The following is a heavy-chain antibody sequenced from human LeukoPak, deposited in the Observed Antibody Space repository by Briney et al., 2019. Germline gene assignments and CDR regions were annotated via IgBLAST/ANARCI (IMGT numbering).Heavy chain of an antibody. CDR3: ARAPSEIGGYYPEYFRH. CDR2: IKSDGKT. D-gene: IGHD3-22*01. V-gene: IGHV3-74*01. Sequence: PGGSLRLSCAASGFTFSSYWMHWVRQAPGKGLGWVSRIKSDGKTNYAYSVKGRFTISRDNAKNTVSLQMNSLRAEDTGVYYCARAPSEIGGYYPEYFRHWGQGTLVTVSS. CDR1: GFTFSSYW. J-gene: IGHJ1*01.